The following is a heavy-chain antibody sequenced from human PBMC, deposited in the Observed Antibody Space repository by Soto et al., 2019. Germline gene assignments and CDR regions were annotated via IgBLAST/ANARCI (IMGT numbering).Heavy chain of an antibody. V-gene: IGHV4-59*01. CDR2: IYYSGTT. D-gene: IGHD3-16*01. Sequence: PSETLSLTCTVSGGSISGYYWSWIRQPPGKGLEWIGYIYYSGTTNYNSSLKSRVTISVDTSENQFSLKLKSVTAADTAVYYCAREGGPSSLSGFDYGGKGNLVTVPS. CDR3: AREGGPSSLSGFDY. CDR1: GGSISGYY. J-gene: IGHJ4*01.